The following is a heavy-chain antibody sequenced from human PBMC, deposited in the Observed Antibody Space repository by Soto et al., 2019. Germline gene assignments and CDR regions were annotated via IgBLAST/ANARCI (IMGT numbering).Heavy chain of an antibody. J-gene: IGHJ4*02. CDR1: GGSISTHNW. CDR3: EIEKGAGTDVGFDY. D-gene: IGHD3-10*01. CDR2: IYHHGGT. Sequence: QVQLQESGPRLVEPSGTLSLTCGVSGGSISTHNWWSWVRQSPGRGLEWIGDIYHHGGTNYNPSLKSRVAMSVEKSKHPFALQLPAVTAADTDGYYCEIEKGAGTDVGFDYWGQGTLVSVSS. V-gene: IGHV4-4*02.